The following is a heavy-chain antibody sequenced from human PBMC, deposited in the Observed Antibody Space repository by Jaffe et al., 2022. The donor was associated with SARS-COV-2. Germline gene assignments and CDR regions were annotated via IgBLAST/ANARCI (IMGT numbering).Heavy chain of an antibody. D-gene: IGHD5-12*01. V-gene: IGHV3-23*04. Sequence: EVQLVESGGGLVQPGGSLRLSCAASGFTFSSYAMSWVRQAPGKGLEWVSAISGSGGSTYYADSVKGRFTISRDNSKNTLYLQMNSLRAEDTAVYYCAKTLRWVGMRLRFPNAYYFDYWGQGTLVTVSS. J-gene: IGHJ4*02. CDR1: GFTFSSYA. CDR3: AKTLRWVGMRLRFPNAYYFDY. CDR2: ISGSGGST.